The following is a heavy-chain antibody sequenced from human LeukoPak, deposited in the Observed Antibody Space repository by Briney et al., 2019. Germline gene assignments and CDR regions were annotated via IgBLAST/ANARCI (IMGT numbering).Heavy chain of an antibody. CDR1: GFTFSNTW. CDR2: IKSKTDGGTT. J-gene: IGHJ4*02. CDR3: TTGLRAADTN. D-gene: IGHD6-13*01. V-gene: IGHV3-15*01. Sequence: GSLRLSCAASGFTFSNTWVSWVRQAPGKGLEWVGRIKSKTDGGTTDYAAPVKGRFTISRDDSKNTLYLQMNSLKTEDTAVYYCTTGLRAADTNWGLGPLVTVSS.